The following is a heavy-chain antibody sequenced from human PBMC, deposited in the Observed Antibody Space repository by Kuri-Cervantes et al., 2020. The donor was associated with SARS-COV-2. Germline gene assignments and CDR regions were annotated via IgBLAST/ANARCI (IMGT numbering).Heavy chain of an antibody. CDR3: ARLGWKGWLQRYFDY. J-gene: IGHJ4*02. CDR2: INHSGST. D-gene: IGHD5-24*01. CDR1: GGSFSGYY. Sequence: SETLSLSCAVYGGSFSGYYWSWIRQPPGKGLEWIGEINHSGSTNYNPSLKMRVTIPVATSKTQFSLKLSSVTAADTAVYYCARLGWKGWLQRYFDYWGQGNLVNVSS. V-gene: IGHV4-34*01.